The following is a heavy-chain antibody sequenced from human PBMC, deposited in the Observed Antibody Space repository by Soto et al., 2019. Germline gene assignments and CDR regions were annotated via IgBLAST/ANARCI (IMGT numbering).Heavy chain of an antibody. Sequence: EVQLVESGGGLVQAGGSLRLSCAASGFTFRTSWMTWVRQAPGKGLEWVANMNHDGSERYYVDSVKGRFTISRDSAKNSLYLQMSSLRAEDTAVYYCARDLCGSSGYPASTHGFDIWGQGTMVTVSS. J-gene: IGHJ3*02. D-gene: IGHD3-22*01. V-gene: IGHV3-7*04. CDR2: MNHDGSER. CDR1: GFTFRTSW. CDR3: ARDLCGSSGYPASTHGFDI.